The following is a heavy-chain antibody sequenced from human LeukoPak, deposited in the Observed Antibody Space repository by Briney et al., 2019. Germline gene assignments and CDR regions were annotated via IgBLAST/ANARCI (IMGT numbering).Heavy chain of an antibody. CDR2: MNPNSGNT. D-gene: IGHD2-2*01. V-gene: IGHV1-8*03. J-gene: IGHJ4*02. CDR3: ARVGEYCSFTSCPYYFDY. Sequence: ASVKVSCKASGGTFSSYAISWVRQATGQGLEWMGWMNPNSGNTGYAQKFQGRVTITRNTSVSTAYMELSSLRSEDTAVYYCARVGEYCSFTSCPYYFDYWGQGTLVTVSS. CDR1: GGTFSSYA.